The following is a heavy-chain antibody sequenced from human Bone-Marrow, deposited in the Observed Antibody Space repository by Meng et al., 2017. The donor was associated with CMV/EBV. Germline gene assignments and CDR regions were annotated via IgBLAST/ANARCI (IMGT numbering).Heavy chain of an antibody. V-gene: IGHV3-11*01. Sequence: GESLTIPCAASGFTFSDYYMSWIRQAPGKGLVWVSYISSSGSAVYYADSVKGRFTISRDNAKNSLYLQMNSLRAEDTAVYYCAKVRGSGLIWFGEIDYWGQGTLVTVSS. D-gene: IGHD3-10*01. CDR1: GFTFSDYY. CDR3: AKVRGSGLIWFGEIDY. CDR2: ISSSGSAV. J-gene: IGHJ4*02.